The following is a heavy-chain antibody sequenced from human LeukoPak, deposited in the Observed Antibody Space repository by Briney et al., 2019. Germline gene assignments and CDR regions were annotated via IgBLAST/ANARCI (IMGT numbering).Heavy chain of an antibody. Sequence: SGTLSLTCAVSGGSISSSNWWSWVRQPPGKGLGWIGEIHHSGHTNYNPPLKSRVTISADKSKNQFSLKLSSVTAADTAVYYCARKDWNGVRAFDIWGQGTMVTVSS. D-gene: IGHD1-1*01. CDR3: ARKDWNGVRAFDI. CDR1: GGSISSSNW. J-gene: IGHJ3*02. CDR2: IHHSGHT. V-gene: IGHV4-4*02.